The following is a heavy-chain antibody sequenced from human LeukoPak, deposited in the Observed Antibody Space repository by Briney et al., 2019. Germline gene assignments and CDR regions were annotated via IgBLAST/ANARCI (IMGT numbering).Heavy chain of an antibody. J-gene: IGHJ3*02. CDR3: TTGGNVIVAGTRAFDI. D-gene: IGHD6-19*01. V-gene: IGHV3-15*07. CDR2: IKSTIDGGTT. Sequence: GGSLRLSCAASGFTFSNDWMNWVSQAPGKGLEWVGRIKSTIDGGTTDFAAPVKGRFTVSRDDSENTLYLQMSSLRIEDTAVYYCTTGGNVIVAGTRAFDIWGHGTMVTVSS. CDR1: GFTFSNDW.